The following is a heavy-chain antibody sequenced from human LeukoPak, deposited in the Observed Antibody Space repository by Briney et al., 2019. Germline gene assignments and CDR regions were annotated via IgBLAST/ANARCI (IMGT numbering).Heavy chain of an antibody. J-gene: IGHJ3*02. CDR2: ISSNGGST. Sequence: PGGSLRLSCAASGFTFSDYAMHWVRQPPGKGLEYVSAISSNGGSTYYADSVKGRFTISRDNSKNTLYLQMSSLRAEDTAVYYCVKGARYSSGWYNAFDIWGQGTMVTVSS. D-gene: IGHD6-19*01. CDR3: VKGARYSSGWYNAFDI. CDR1: GFTFSDYA. V-gene: IGHV3-64D*09.